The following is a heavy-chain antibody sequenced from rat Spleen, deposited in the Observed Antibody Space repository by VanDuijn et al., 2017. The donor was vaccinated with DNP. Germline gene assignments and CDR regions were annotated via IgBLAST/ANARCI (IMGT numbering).Heavy chain of an antibody. CDR1: GFIFSNYW. V-gene: IGHV5-31*01. CDR3: TREDWVLDY. CDR2: ISTGGGSS. D-gene: IGHD5-1*01. Sequence: EVQLVESGGGPVQPGRSLKLSCVASGFIFSNYWMTWIRQAPTKGLEWVAYISTGGGSSYYRDSVKGRFSISRDNAKSTLYLQMNSLRSEDTATYYCTREDWVLDYWGQGVMVTVSS. J-gene: IGHJ2*01.